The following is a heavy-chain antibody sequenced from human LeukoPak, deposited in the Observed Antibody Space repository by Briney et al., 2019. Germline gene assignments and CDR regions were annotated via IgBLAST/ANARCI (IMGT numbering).Heavy chain of an antibody. J-gene: IGHJ3*02. CDR1: GFTFSDHW. Sequence: GGSLRLSCAASGFTFSDHWMHWVRQAPGKGLVWVSRINRDGSSTSYADSVKGRFTISRDNAKNTLYLQMNSLRAEDTAVYYCARDRETYYDILTGYYTLGDAFDIWGQGTMVTVSS. V-gene: IGHV3-74*01. CDR3: ARDRETYYDILTGYYTLGDAFDI. D-gene: IGHD3-9*01. CDR2: INRDGSST.